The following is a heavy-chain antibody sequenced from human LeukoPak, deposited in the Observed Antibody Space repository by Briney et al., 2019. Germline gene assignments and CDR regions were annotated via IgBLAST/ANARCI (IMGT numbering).Heavy chain of an antibody. V-gene: IGHV3-23*01. CDR3: AKAGEAVAGPFDY. CDR1: GFTFSSYA. CDR2: ISGSGGST. J-gene: IGHJ4*02. D-gene: IGHD6-19*01. Sequence: GGSLRLSCAASGFTFSSYAVSWVRQAPGKGLEWVSTISGSGGSTYYADSVKGRFTISRDNSKNTLYLQMNSLRVEDTAVYYCAKAGEAVAGPFDYWGQGTLVTVSS.